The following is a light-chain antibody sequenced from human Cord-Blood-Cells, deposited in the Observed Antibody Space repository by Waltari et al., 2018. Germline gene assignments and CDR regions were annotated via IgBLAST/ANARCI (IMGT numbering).Light chain of an antibody. CDR3: QQYYSTPRT. CDR1: PGVLYSSNKKNC. CDR2: WAS. J-gene: IGKJ1*01. V-gene: IGKV4-1*01. Sequence: DIVMTQSPDSLAVSLGERATINCKSSPGVLYSSNKKNCLAWYQQKPGQPPKLLIYWASTRESGVPDRFSGSGSGTDFTLTISSLQAEDVAVYYCQQYYSTPRTFGQGTKVEIK.